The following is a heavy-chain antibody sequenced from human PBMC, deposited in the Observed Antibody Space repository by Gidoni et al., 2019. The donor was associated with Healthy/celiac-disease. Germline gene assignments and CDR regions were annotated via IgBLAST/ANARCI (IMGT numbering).Heavy chain of an antibody. D-gene: IGHD3-22*01. V-gene: IGHV4-34*01. CDR3: ARWGYYYDSSGYYQVGPTAFDI. CDR1: GGYFSGYY. J-gene: IGHJ3*02. Sequence: HVQLQQWGAGLLKPSETLSLHCAVYGGYFSGYYWSWLRQPPGKGLEWIGEITHSGSTNYNPSLKSRVTISVDTSKNQFSLKLSSVTAADTAVYYCARWGYYYDSSGYYQVGPTAFDIWGQGTMVTVSS. CDR2: ITHSGST.